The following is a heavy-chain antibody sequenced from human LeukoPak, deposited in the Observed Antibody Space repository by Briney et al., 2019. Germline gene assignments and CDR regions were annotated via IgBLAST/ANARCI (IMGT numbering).Heavy chain of an antibody. CDR2: IAHTGST. J-gene: IGHJ3*02. CDR3: SRDQISINALDI. CDR1: GASINGHY. Sequence: SETLSLTSTVSGASINGHYWSCVRQSPEKGLEWIGYIAHTGSTNDHPFLKSPVTISVDTSKKQFPLKLSSVTAADTAIYYCSRDQISINALDIWGQGTLVTVSS. V-gene: IGHV4-59*11. D-gene: IGHD3-10*01.